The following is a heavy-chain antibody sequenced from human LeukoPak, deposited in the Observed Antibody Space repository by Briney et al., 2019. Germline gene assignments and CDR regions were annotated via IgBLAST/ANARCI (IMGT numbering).Heavy chain of an antibody. Sequence: GASVKVSCKASGYTFTCYYMHWVRQAPGQGLEWMGWINPNSGGTNYAQKFQGWVTMTRDTSISTAYMELSSLRSEDTAVYYCARGSYMKMAGATGYWFDPWGQGTLVTISS. J-gene: IGHJ5*02. V-gene: IGHV1-2*04. CDR3: ARGSYMKMAGATGYWFDP. CDR2: INPNSGGT. D-gene: IGHD1-26*01. CDR1: GYTFTCYY.